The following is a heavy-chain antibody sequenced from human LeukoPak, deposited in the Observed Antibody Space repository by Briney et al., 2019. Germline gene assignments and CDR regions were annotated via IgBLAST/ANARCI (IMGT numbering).Heavy chain of an antibody. J-gene: IGHJ4*02. Sequence: PGGSLRLSCAASGFTFSTYWMHWVRQAPGKGLVWVSRINSDGSSTSYADSVKGRFTISRDNARTTLYLQMNSQRAEDTAVYFCARGGATVDYWGQGTLVTVSS. CDR3: ARGGATVDY. CDR1: GFTFSTYW. V-gene: IGHV3-74*01. CDR2: INSDGSST. D-gene: IGHD5-12*01.